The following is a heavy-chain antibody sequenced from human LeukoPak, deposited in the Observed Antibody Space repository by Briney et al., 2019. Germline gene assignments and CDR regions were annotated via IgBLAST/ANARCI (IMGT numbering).Heavy chain of an antibody. D-gene: IGHD6-13*01. Sequence: SETLSLTCTVSGGSISSSSYYWGWIRQPPGKGLEWIGSIYYSGSTYYNPSLKSRVTMSVDTSKNQFSQKLSSVTAADTAVYYCAKDSSTWGNLAGHFDSWGQGTLVTVSS. J-gene: IGHJ4*02. V-gene: IGHV4-39*07. CDR2: IYYSGST. CDR3: AKDSSTWGNLAGHFDS. CDR1: GGSISSSSYY.